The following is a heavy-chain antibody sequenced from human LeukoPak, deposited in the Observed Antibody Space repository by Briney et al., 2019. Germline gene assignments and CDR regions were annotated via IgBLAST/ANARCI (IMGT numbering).Heavy chain of an antibody. CDR2: IYPGDSDT. J-gene: IGHJ4*02. V-gene: IGHV5-51*03. D-gene: IGHD1-26*01. CDR1: GNIIAYYL. Sequence: GALLDICRECCGNIIAYYLHGVGRALGGKGVGLVGIIYPGDSDTRYSPAFQGQVTISADKSISTAYLQWSSLKASDTAMYYCARLATWAWELQSFTHFDYWGQGTRVTVSS. CDR3: ARLATWAWELQSFTHFDY.